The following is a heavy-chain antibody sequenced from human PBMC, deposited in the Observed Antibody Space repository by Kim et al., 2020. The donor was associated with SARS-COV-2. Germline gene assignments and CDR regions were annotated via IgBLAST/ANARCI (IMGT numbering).Heavy chain of an antibody. J-gene: IGHJ6*02. CDR3: AREFVTTVYYYYGMDV. CDR1: GFTFSSYS. D-gene: IGHD4-17*01. Sequence: GGSLRLSCAASGFTFSSYSMNWVRQAPGKGLEWVSYISSSSSTIYYADSVKGRFTISRDNAKNSLYLQMNSLRDEDTAVYYCAREFVTTVYYYYGMDVWGQGTPVTLSS. CDR2: ISSSSSTI. V-gene: IGHV3-48*02.